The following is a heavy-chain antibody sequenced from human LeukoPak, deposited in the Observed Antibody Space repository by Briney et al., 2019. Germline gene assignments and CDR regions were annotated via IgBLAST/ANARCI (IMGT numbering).Heavy chain of an antibody. V-gene: IGHV5-51*01. CDR3: ARIGYSSGWYSVYYFDY. Sequence: GESLKISCKGSGYSFTSYWTGWVRQMPGKGLEWMGIIYPGDSDTRYSPSFQGQVTISADKSISTAYLQWSSLKASDTAMYYCARIGYSSGWYSVYYFDYWGQGTLVTVSS. CDR2: IYPGDSDT. CDR1: GYSFTSYW. D-gene: IGHD6-19*01. J-gene: IGHJ4*02.